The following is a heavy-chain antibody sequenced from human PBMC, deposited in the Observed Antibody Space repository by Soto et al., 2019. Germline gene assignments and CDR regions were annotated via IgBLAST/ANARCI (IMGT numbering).Heavy chain of an antibody. V-gene: IGHV3-53*04. D-gene: IGHD3-3*01. CDR3: ARDATWGDDFWSGYPTYYYMDV. CDR1: GFTVSSNY. J-gene: IGHJ6*03. Sequence: GGSLRLSCAASGFTVSSNYMSWVRQDPGKGLEWVSVIYSGGSTYYADSVKGRFTISRHNSKNTLYLQMNSLRAEDTAVYYCARDATWGDDFWSGYPTYYYMDVWGKGTTVTVSS. CDR2: IYSGGST.